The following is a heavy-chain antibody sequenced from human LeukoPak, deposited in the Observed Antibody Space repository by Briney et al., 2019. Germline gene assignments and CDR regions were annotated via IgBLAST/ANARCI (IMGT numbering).Heavy chain of an antibody. D-gene: IGHD3-10*01. Sequence: SETLSLTCAVSGGSISSGGYSWSWIRQPPGKGLEWIGYIYHSGSTYYNPSLKSRVTISVDRSKNQFSLKLSSVTAADTAVYYCAREDRAGNWFDPWGQGTLVTVSS. CDR3: AREDRAGNWFDP. CDR1: GGSISSGGYS. V-gene: IGHV4-30-2*01. J-gene: IGHJ5*02. CDR2: IYHSGST.